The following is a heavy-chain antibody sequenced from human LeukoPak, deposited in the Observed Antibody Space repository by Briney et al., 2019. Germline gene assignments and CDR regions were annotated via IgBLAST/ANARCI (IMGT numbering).Heavy chain of an antibody. D-gene: IGHD3-10*01. CDR2: ISGSGGST. Sequence: PGGTLRLSCAASGFTFSSYGMSWVRQAPGKGLEWVSAISGSGGSTYYADSVKGRFTISRDNSKNTLYLQMNSLRAEDTAVYYCAKLATYGSGSYSVLLFDYWGQGTLVTVSS. J-gene: IGHJ4*02. CDR1: GFTFSSYG. V-gene: IGHV3-23*01. CDR3: AKLATYGSGSYSVLLFDY.